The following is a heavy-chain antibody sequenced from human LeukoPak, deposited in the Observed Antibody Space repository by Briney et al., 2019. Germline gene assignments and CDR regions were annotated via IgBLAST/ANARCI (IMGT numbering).Heavy chain of an antibody. CDR2: MNPNSGNT. CDR1: GCTFTSYD. V-gene: IGHV1-8*01. J-gene: IGHJ5*02. Sequence: ASVKVSCKASGCTFTSYDINWVRQATGQGLEWMGWMNPNSGNTGYAQKFQGRVTMTRNTSISTAYMELSSLRSEDTAVYYCATSSYCSSTSCYPESNWFDPWGQGTLVTVSS. D-gene: IGHD2-2*01. CDR3: ATSSYCSSTSCYPESNWFDP.